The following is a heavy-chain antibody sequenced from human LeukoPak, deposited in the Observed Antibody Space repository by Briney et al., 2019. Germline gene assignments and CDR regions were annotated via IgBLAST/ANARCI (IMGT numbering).Heavy chain of an antibody. CDR2: IYPDDSDT. CDR3: ARHTDYTNPFDY. D-gene: IGHD4-11*01. J-gene: IGHJ4*02. CDR1: GYNFPIYW. V-gene: IGHV5-51*01. Sequence: GESLKISCQTSGYNFPIYWIGWVRQVPEKGLEWLGIIYPDDSDTRYNPSFQGQVTISVDKSVNTAYLQWRSLKASDTAIYHCARHTDYTNPFDYWGQGTLVTVSS.